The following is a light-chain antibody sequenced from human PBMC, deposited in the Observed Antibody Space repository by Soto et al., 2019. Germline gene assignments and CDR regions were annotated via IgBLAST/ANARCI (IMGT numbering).Light chain of an antibody. CDR2: KAS. Sequence: DIQMTQSPSTLSGSVGDRVTITCRASQTISSWLAWYQQKPGKVPKLLIYKASSLESGVPSRFSGSGSGTEFTLTISSLQPDDFATYYCQHYNSYSEAFGQGTKVDI. V-gene: IGKV1-5*03. CDR3: QHYNSYSEA. J-gene: IGKJ1*01. CDR1: QTISSW.